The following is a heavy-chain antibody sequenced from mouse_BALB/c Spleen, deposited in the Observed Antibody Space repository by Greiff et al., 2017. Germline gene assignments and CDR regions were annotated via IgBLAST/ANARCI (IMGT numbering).Heavy chain of an antibody. D-gene: IGHD2-1*01. CDR3: ARRGNYVAMDY. CDR2: IYPGNVNT. Sequence: QVQLKESGPELVKPGASVRISCKASGYTFTSYYIHWVKQRPGQGLEWIGWIYPGNVNTKYNEKFKGKATLTADKSSSTAYMQLSSLTSEDSAVYFCARRGNYVAMDYWGQGTSVTVSS. V-gene: IGHV1S56*01. J-gene: IGHJ4*01. CDR1: GYTFTSYY.